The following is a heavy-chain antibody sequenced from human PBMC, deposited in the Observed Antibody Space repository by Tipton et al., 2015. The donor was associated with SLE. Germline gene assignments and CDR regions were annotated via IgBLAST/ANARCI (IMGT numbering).Heavy chain of an antibody. Sequence: TLSLTCTVSGGSISRGTYYWSWIRQPAGKGLEWIGRIFASGSTNYNPSLESRVTISLDTSKNQFSLKLTSVTAADTAVYYCVRGFDTSGTFFTFDIWGQGTMVIVSS. CDR3: VRGFDTSGTFFTFDI. J-gene: IGHJ3*02. CDR2: IFASGST. V-gene: IGHV4-61*02. CDR1: GGSISRGTYY. D-gene: IGHD1-7*01.